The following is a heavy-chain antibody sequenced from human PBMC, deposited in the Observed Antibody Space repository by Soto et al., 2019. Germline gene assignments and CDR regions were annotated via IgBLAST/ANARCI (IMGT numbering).Heavy chain of an antibody. CDR2: IYYSGST. CDR1: GGSISSHY. D-gene: IGHD2-15*01. V-gene: IGHV4-59*08. CDR3: ARHDSGGSYYYYYYMDV. J-gene: IGHJ6*03. Sequence: ETLSLTCTVSGGSISSHYWSWIRQPPGKGLEWIGYIYYSGSTNYNPSLKSRVTISVDTSKNQFSLKLSSVTAADTAVYYCARHDSGGSYYYYYYMDVWGKGTTVTVSS.